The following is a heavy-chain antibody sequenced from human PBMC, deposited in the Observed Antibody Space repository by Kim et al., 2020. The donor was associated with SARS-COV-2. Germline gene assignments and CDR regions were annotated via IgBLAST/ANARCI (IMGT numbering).Heavy chain of an antibody. CDR1: GGSLSSINHY. D-gene: IGHD3-22*01. V-gene: IGHV4-39*01. CDR3: ARGRRFYSSGFMDGMDV. J-gene: IGHJ6*02. Sequence: SETLSLTCSVSGGSLSSINHYWVWIRQSPGKGLEWIATTFFTGSTDYNSSLQSRVTASADTSENLFSLKVSSVTAADTAVYYCARGRRFYSSGFMDGMDVWGQGTTVTVSS. CDR2: TFFTGST.